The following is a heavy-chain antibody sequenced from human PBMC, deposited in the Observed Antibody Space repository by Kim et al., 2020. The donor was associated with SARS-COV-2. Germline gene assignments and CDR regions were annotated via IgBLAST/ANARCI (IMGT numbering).Heavy chain of an antibody. CDR3: ARDRLSITGGMDV. V-gene: IGHV4-31*03. D-gene: IGHD3-10*01. CDR2: IYYSGST. CDR1: GGSISSGGYY. J-gene: IGHJ6*02. Sequence: SETLSLTCTVSGGSISSGGYYWSWIRQHPGKGLEWIGYIYYSGSTYYNPSLKSRVTISVDTSKNQFSLKLSSVTAADTAVYYCARDRLSITGGMDVWGQGTTVTVSS.